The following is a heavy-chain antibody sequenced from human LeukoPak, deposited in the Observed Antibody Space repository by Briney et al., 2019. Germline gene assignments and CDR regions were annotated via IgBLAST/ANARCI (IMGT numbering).Heavy chain of an antibody. J-gene: IGHJ3*02. CDR3: ARRGIAAAGLYAFDI. V-gene: IGHV1-46*03. Sequence: GASVKVSCKASGYTFTSYYMHWVRQAPGQGLEWVGIINPSGGSTSYAQKFQGRVTMTRDTSTSTVYMELSSLRSEDTAVYYCARRGIAAAGLYAFDIWGQGTMVTVSS. CDR2: INPSGGST. D-gene: IGHD6-13*01. CDR1: GYTFTSYY.